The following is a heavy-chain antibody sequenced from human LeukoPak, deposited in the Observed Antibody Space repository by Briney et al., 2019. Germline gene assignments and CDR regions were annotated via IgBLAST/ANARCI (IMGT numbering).Heavy chain of an antibody. J-gene: IGHJ3*02. Sequence: ASVKVSCKASGYTFTSYAMNWVRQAPGQGLEWMGCINTNTGNPTYAQGFTGRFVFSLDTSVSTAYLQISSLKAEDTAVYYCARDDSSGYYYPYDAFHIWGHGTMVTVSS. CDR2: INTNTGNP. CDR1: GYTFTSYA. V-gene: IGHV7-4-1*02. CDR3: ARDDSSGYYYPYDAFHI. D-gene: IGHD3-22*01.